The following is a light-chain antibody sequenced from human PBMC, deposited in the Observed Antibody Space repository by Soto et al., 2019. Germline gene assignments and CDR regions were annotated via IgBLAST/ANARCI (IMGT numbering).Light chain of an antibody. CDR3: QQYHSYWT. Sequence: KMTQSPSSLSASVGHRITITCRASQNIRSRLAWFQQEPGKAPKLLIYDASSLESGVPQRFSGSGSGTESTLTIRSLQTDEFSTYYCQQYHSYWTFGQGTKVDIK. CDR1: QNIRSR. V-gene: IGKV1-5*01. CDR2: DAS. J-gene: IGKJ1*01.